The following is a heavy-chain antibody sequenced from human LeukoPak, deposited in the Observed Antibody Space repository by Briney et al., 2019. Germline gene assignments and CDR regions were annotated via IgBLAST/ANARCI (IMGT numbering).Heavy chain of an antibody. CDR1: GIPFSSYS. Sequence: GGSLTLSCVASGIPFSSYSMYWVRQAPPKGKEWVSYSSISCSAIYYADPVKGRFTISRDNAKNSLYLQMNSMSAEATGLYYCAKGGHYYGSGSYYEGSNDAFDIWGQGTMVTVSS. CDR2: SSISCSAI. J-gene: IGHJ3*02. V-gene: IGHV3-48*04. D-gene: IGHD3-10*01. CDR3: AKGGHYYGSGSYYEGSNDAFDI.